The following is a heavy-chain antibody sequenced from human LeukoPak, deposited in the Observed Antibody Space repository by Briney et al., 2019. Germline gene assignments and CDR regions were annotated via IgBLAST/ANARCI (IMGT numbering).Heavy chain of an antibody. Sequence: GGSQRLSCAASGFIFSSYAMTWVRQAPGKGLEWVSTISGSGASTYYADSVKGRFTISRDNSKNTLYVQMNSLRAEDTAIYYCAKGYCTSTSCYRFDYWGQGTLVTVSS. CDR2: ISGSGAST. V-gene: IGHV3-23*01. CDR1: GFIFSSYA. D-gene: IGHD2-2*01. J-gene: IGHJ4*02. CDR3: AKGYCTSTSCYRFDY.